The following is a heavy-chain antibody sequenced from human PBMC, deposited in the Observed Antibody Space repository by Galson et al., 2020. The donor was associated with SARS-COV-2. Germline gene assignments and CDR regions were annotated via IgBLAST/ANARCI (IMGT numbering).Heavy chain of an antibody. CDR3: ASGILTGYSLDY. D-gene: IGHD3-9*01. J-gene: IGHJ4*02. V-gene: IGHV3-33*01. Sequence: GESLKISCTASGFTFSTYGMHWVRQAPGKGLEWVAIIWYDGSDKYYADSVKGRFTISRDNSRNTLYLQMNSLRAEDTAVYYCASGILTGYSLDYWGQGTLVIVSS. CDR2: IWYDGSDK. CDR1: GFTFSTYG.